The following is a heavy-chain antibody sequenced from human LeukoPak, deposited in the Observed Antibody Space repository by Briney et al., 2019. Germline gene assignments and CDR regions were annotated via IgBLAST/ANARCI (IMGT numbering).Heavy chain of an antibody. V-gene: IGHV4-39*07. CDR1: NGSMTSDSYY. D-gene: IGHD1-1*01. CDR2: INHRGDT. J-gene: IGHJ4*03. CDR3: ARGPTISETGYFDY. Sequence: SETLSLTCTVSNGSMTSDSYYWAWVRQPPGKGLEWIAEINHRGDTNYNPSVKSRVSISVDTSKNQFSLKVTSLTAADTAVYYCARGPTISETGYFDYWGQGTLVAVSS.